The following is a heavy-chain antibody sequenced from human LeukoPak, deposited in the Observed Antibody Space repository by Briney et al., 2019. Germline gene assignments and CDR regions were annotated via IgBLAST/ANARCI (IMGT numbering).Heavy chain of an antibody. CDR1: GFIFSNYG. CDR3: ATVRGASGSRWYFDH. D-gene: IGHD6-13*01. CDR2: IQYDGSYQ. V-gene: IGHV3-30*02. J-gene: IGHJ4*02. Sequence: GGSLRLSCAASGFIFSNYGMDWVRQAPGKGLEWVAIIQYDGSYQWYAESVKGRFTVSRDNSKNRLYLQMNSLRAEDTAVYYCATVRGASGSRWYFDHWGQGTLVTVSS.